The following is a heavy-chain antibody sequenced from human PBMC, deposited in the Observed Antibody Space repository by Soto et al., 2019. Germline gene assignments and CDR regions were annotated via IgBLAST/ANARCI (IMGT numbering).Heavy chain of an antibody. CDR3: ARNLRYFGSGSFFRGMDV. Sequence: QVLLVQSGAEVQKPGSSVKVSCKTSGDTFGSYAISWVRQAPGQGLEWMGGIIPFIRASNYAQKFQGRVTITADESTTTVHVDLSSLRFEDTAVYYCARNLRYFGSGSFFRGMDVWGQGTTVTVSS. J-gene: IGHJ6*02. V-gene: IGHV1-69*01. D-gene: IGHD3-10*01. CDR1: GDTFGSYA. CDR2: IIPFIRAS.